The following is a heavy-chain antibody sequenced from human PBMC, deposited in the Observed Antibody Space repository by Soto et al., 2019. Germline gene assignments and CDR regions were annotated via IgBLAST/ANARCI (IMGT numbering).Heavy chain of an antibody. D-gene: IGHD1-26*01. CDR3: ARDFALKTGVNSGSLDYDS. J-gene: IGHJ4*02. V-gene: IGHV1-2*07. CDR1: GYTFTDYY. Sequence: QVRLVQSGADVKKPGASVKVSCQASGYTFTDYYLHWVRQVPGQGLEWMGWINPNSGVTQYVHEFQGRVTMTRDTSSNKAYMEVRGLRYADTAIYSCARDFALKTGVNSGSLDYDSWGQGTLVTVSS. CDR2: INPNSGVT.